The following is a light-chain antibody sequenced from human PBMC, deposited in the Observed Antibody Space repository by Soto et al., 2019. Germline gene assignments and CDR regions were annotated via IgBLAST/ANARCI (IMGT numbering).Light chain of an antibody. J-gene: IGKJ1*01. CDR2: DAS. V-gene: IGKV1-5*01. Sequence: DVQLTQAPSTLSASVGDRVTITCRGGQSIGNWLAWYQQKPGKAPNLLIYDASTLENGVPSRFSGSASGTDFTLTISSLQPYDFATYYCQQYNSYSPRTFGQGTKVDIK. CDR3: QQYNSYSPRT. CDR1: QSIGNW.